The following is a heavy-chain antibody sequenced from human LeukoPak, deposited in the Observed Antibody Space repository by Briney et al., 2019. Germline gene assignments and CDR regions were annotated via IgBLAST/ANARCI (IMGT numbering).Heavy chain of an antibody. D-gene: IGHD4-17*01. CDR2: IYSGGST. CDR1: GFTVSSNY. CDR3: AKGDDYGDPLFDY. J-gene: IGHJ4*02. V-gene: IGHV3-66*01. Sequence: PGGSLRLSCAASGFTVSSNYMSWVRQAPGEGLEWVSVIYSGGSTYYADSVKGRFTISRDNSKNTLYLQMNSLRAEDTAVYYCAKGDDYGDPLFDYWGQGTLVTVSS.